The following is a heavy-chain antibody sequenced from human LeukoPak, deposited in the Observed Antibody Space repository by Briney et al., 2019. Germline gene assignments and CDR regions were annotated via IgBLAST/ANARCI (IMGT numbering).Heavy chain of an antibody. D-gene: IGHD3-10*01. Sequence: GASLKISCKGSGSSFTSYWIGWVRQMPGKGLEWMGIIYPGDSDTRYGPSFQGQVTISADKSISTAYLQWSSLKASDTAMYYCARTSYYYGSGFFDYWGQGTLVTVSS. CDR1: GSSFTSYW. CDR3: ARTSYYYGSGFFDY. V-gene: IGHV5-51*01. J-gene: IGHJ4*02. CDR2: IYPGDSDT.